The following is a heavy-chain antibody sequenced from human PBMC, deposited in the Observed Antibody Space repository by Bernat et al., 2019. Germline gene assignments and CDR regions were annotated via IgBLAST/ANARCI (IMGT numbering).Heavy chain of an antibody. V-gene: IGHV3-64D*06. CDR1: GFTFISYA. D-gene: IGHD3-10*01. Sequence: EVQLVESGGGLVQPGGSLRLSCSASGFTFISYAMHWVRQAPGKGLEYVSAISSNGGSTYYADSVKSRFTISSENTKNTLYLQMSSLGAEDTAVYYCVRGRLRVKSAFDIWGQGTMVTVSS. J-gene: IGHJ3*02. CDR2: ISSNGGST. CDR3: VRGRLRVKSAFDI.